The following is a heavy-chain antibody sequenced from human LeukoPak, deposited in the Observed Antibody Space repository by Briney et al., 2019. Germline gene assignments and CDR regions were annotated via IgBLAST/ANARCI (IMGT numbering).Heavy chain of an antibody. CDR2: IYYSGDT. CDR1: CGSINSTRYY. J-gene: IGHJ6*03. V-gene: IGHV4-39*01. D-gene: IGHD4-11*01. CDR3: ATGSMTTRYYYYFHMDV. Sequence: SETLSLTCTVSCGSINSTRYYWGWIRQPPGKGLEWIGSIYYSGDTHYNPSLRSRVTISVDTSKNQFSLRMHSMTAADISFYYCATGSMTTRYYYYFHMDVWGPGTTVTVSS.